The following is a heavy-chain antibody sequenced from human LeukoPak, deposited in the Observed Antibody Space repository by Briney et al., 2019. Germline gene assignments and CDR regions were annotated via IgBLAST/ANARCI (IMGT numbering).Heavy chain of an antibody. Sequence: GGSLRLSCAASGFTFGSYGMHWVRQAPGKGLEWVAIVSYDGSTKYYADSVKGRFTISRDNSKNTLYLQMNSLRAEDTAVYYCAKDQDYSDRHGYYYVFCSWGQGTLVTVSS. CDR1: GFTFGSYG. V-gene: IGHV3-30*18. CDR3: AKDQDYSDRHGYYYVFCS. D-gene: IGHD3-22*01. CDR2: VSYDGSTK. J-gene: IGHJ5*02.